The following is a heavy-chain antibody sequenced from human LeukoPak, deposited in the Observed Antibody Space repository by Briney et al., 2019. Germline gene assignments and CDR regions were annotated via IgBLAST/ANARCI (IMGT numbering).Heavy chain of an antibody. Sequence: ASVKVSCKASGYTFTSYGISWVRQAPGQGLEWMGWINPNSGGTNYAQKFQGRVTMTRDTSISTAYMELSRLRSDDTAVYYCARDPAYGSGSFSDYWGQGTLVTVSS. D-gene: IGHD3-10*01. CDR3: ARDPAYGSGSFSDY. CDR2: INPNSGGT. J-gene: IGHJ4*02. CDR1: GYTFTSYG. V-gene: IGHV1-2*02.